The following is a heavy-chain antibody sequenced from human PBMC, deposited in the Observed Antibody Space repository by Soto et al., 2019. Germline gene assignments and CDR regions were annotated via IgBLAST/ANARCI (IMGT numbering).Heavy chain of an antibody. Sequence: GGSLRLSCTASTFTFTDPSMHWVRQAPGKGLEWVAVISYDGSNKYYADSLQGRFTISRDNSKNTLYLQMNSLKTEDTALYFCARDMGSLSTADAFDIWGQGTVVTVSS. CDR2: ISYDGSNK. CDR3: ARDMGSLSTADAFDI. V-gene: IGHV3-30-3*01. J-gene: IGHJ3*02. D-gene: IGHD1-26*01. CDR1: TFTFTDPS.